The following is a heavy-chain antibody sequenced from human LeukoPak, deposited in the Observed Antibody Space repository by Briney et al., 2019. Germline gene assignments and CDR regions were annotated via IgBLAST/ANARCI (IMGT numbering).Heavy chain of an antibody. J-gene: IGHJ4*02. Sequence: ASVKVSCKASGYTFTGYYMHWVRQAPGQGLEWMGWINPNSGGTNYAQKFQGRVTMTRDTSISTAYMELSRLRSDDTAVYYCARLATTGTTLGFDYWGQGTLVTVSS. D-gene: IGHD1-1*01. CDR1: GYTFTGYY. CDR2: INPNSGGT. V-gene: IGHV1-2*02. CDR3: ARLATTGTTLGFDY.